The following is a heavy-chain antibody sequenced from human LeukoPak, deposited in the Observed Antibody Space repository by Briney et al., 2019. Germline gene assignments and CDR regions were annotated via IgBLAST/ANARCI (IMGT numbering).Heavy chain of an antibody. D-gene: IGHD5-18*01. CDR3: ARDSTPQDTAKLYYFDY. V-gene: IGHV3-21*01. CDR1: GFTFSSYS. J-gene: IGHJ4*02. Sequence: GGSLRLSCAASGFTFSSYSMNWVRQAPGKGLEWVSSISSSSSYIYYADSVKGRFTISRDNAKNSLYLRMNSLRAEDTAVYYCARDSTPQDTAKLYYFDYWGQGTLVTVSS. CDR2: ISSSSSYI.